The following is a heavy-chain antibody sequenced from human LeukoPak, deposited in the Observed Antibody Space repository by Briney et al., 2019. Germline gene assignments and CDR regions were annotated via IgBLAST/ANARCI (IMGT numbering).Heavy chain of an antibody. J-gene: IGHJ4*02. CDR3: ATSTGWPGFDF. CDR1: GVIVSSKY. D-gene: IGHD6-19*01. Sequence: GGSLRLSCAASGVIVSSKYMTWVRQAPGKGLEWVSVLYSGGNTYYADSVKGRFTISRDNSKNTVYLQMNSLRAEDTAVYYCATSTGWPGFDFWGQGTLVTVSS. V-gene: IGHV3-66*01. CDR2: LYSGGNT.